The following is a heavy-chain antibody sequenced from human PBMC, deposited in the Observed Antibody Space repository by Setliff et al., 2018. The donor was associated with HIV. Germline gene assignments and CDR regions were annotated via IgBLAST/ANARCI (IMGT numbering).Heavy chain of an antibody. Sequence: SETLSLSCAVSGHSISSGYFCGWIRQTPGKGLEWIGNIYQSDNAYYNPSLKSRVTISVDTSRNRFSLKLSSVTAADTAVYYCVTGYNSVWYSVFWGQGILVTVSS. CDR3: VTGYNSVWYSVF. CDR2: IYQSDNA. D-gene: IGHD6-13*01. J-gene: IGHJ4*02. V-gene: IGHV4-38-2*01. CDR1: GHSISSGYF.